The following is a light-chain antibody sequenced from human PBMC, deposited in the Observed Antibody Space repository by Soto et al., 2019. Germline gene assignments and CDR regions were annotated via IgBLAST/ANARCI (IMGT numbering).Light chain of an antibody. Sequence: QSVMTQPPSVSAAPGQSITISCTGTSSDVGGYNYVSWYQQHPGKAPKLMIYEVSNRPSGVSNRFSGSKSGNTASLTISGLQAEDEADYYCSSYTSSSTTEVFGTGTKLTVL. CDR3: SSYTSSSTTEV. V-gene: IGLV2-14*01. J-gene: IGLJ1*01. CDR2: EVS. CDR1: SSDVGGYNY.